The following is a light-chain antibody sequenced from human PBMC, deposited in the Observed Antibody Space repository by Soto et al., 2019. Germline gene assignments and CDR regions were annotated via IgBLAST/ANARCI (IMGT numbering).Light chain of an antibody. Sequence: QSVLTQPPSVSAAPGQEVPISCSGSIFNVGNNYVSWYQQLPGAAPKLLIFENDKRPSGTPDRFSVSKSATSATLGITELQTGDEADYYCGAWDSSLNVYVFGTGTKVTVL. CDR1: IFNVGNNY. CDR2: END. J-gene: IGLJ1*01. CDR3: GAWDSSLNVYV. V-gene: IGLV1-51*02.